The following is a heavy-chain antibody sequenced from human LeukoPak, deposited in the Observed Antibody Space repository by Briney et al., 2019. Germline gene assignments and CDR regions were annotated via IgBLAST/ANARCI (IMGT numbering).Heavy chain of an antibody. CDR1: GFTFTSSA. CDR3: AVDGDGYNYEYYFDY. D-gene: IGHD5-24*01. CDR2: IVVGSGNT. Sequence: SVKVSCKASGFTFTSSAVQWVRQARGQRLEWIGWIVVGSGNTNYAQKLQERVTITRDMSTSTAYMELSSLRSEDTAVYYCAVDGDGYNYEYYFDYWGQGTLVTVSS. J-gene: IGHJ4*02. V-gene: IGHV1-58*01.